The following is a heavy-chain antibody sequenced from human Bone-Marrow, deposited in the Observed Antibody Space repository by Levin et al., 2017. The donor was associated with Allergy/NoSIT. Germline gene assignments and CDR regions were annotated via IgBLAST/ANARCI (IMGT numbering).Heavy chain of an antibody. CDR2: INSDATST. J-gene: IGHJ3*02. D-gene: IGHD3-22*01. V-gene: IGHV3-74*01. Sequence: GESLKISCAASGFTFSHYWMHWVRQIPGKGLVWVSRINSDATSTSYADSVKGRFSISRDNAKNTVYLQMNSLRAEDTAVYFCARVERYDTNNFYRWWGAFERWGQGTMVTVSS. CDR3: ARVERYDTNNFYRWWGAFER. CDR1: GFTFSHYW.